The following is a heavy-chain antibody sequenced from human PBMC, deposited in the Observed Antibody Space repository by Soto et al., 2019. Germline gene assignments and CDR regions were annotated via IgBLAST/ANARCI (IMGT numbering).Heavy chain of an antibody. Sequence: VASVKVSCKASGYTFTSYYMHWVRQAPGQGLEWMGIINPSGGSTSYAQKFQGRVTMTRDTSTSTVYMELSSLRSEDTAVYYCARGGYAKHPHYYYYYMDVWGKGTTVTVSS. CDR3: ARGGYAKHPHYYYYYMDV. J-gene: IGHJ6*03. CDR2: INPSGGST. CDR1: GYTFTSYY. D-gene: IGHD2-8*01. V-gene: IGHV1-46*03.